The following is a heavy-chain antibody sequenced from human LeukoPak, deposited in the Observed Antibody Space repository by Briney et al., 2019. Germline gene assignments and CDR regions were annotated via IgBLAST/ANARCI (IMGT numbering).Heavy chain of an antibody. CDR1: GGSFSGYY. V-gene: IGHV4-34*01. D-gene: IGHD2-15*01. J-gene: IGHJ5*02. Sequence: SETLSLTCAVYGGSFSGYYWSWIRQPPGKGLEWIGEINHSGSTDYNPSLKSRVTISEDTSKNQFSLKLSSVTAADTAVYYCARGVVGPLNWFDPWGQGTLVTVSS. CDR2: INHSGST. CDR3: ARGVVGPLNWFDP.